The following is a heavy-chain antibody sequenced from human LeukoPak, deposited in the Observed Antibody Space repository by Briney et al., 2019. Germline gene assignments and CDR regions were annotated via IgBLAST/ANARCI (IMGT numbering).Heavy chain of an antibody. CDR2: ISYDLSNE. CDR1: GFTFSIYN. D-gene: IGHD6-19*01. Sequence: AGRSLRLSCAASGFTFSIYNTHWVRQAPGKGLEWVAVISYDLSNEYYADSVKGRFTISRDNSKNTLYLQMNSLRAEDTAVYYCAREYTNGWCDYWGQGTLVTVSS. J-gene: IGHJ4*02. CDR3: AREYTNGWCDY. V-gene: IGHV3-30-3*01.